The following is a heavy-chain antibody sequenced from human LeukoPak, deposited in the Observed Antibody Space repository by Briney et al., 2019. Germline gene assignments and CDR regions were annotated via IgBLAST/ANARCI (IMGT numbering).Heavy chain of an antibody. V-gene: IGHV3-53*01. CDR2: IYSGGST. D-gene: IGHD3-10*01. CDR1: GFTVSSNY. CDR3: ARAKPKNMVRGLIMRRESRYYFDY. J-gene: IGHJ4*02. Sequence: GSLRLSCAASGFTVSSNYMSWVRQAPGKGLEWVSVIYSGGSTYYADSVKGRFAISRDNSKSTLYIQMNSLRAEDTAVYYCARAKPKNMVRGLIMRRESRYYFDYWGQGTPVTVSS.